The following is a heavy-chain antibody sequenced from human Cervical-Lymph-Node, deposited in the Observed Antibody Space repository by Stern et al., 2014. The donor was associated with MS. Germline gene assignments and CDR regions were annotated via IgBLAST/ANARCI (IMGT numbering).Heavy chain of an antibody. D-gene: IGHD6-19*01. CDR2: IWYDGSNK. CDR1: GFTFSSYG. Sequence: VQLEESGGGVVQPGRSLRLSCAASGFTFSSYGMHWVRQAPGKGLEWVAVIWYDGSNKYYADSVKGRFTISRDNSKNTLYLQMNSLRAEDTAVYYCARGAIAVAGLYYYYGMDVWGQGTTVTVSS. V-gene: IGHV3-33*01. CDR3: ARGAIAVAGLYYYYGMDV. J-gene: IGHJ6*02.